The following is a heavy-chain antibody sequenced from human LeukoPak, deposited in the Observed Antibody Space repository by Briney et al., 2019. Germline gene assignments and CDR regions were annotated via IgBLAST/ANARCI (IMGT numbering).Heavy chain of an antibody. J-gene: IGHJ4*02. CDR3: ARQTYYSGSGSSKESDY. Sequence: PSETLSLTCTVSGSSISSTNYYWGWIRQPPGKGLEWIGSIYYSGSTYSNPSLKSRVTMSVDTSKNQFSLKLSSVTAADTAMYYCARQTYYSGSGSSKESDYWGQGTLVTVSS. CDR2: IYYSGST. D-gene: IGHD3-10*01. CDR1: GSSISSTNYY. V-gene: IGHV4-39*01.